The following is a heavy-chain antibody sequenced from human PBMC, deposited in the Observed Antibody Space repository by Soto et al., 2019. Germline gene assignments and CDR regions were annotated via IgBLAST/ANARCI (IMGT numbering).Heavy chain of an antibody. Sequence: QVQLQQWGAGLLKPSETLSLTCAVFGGSVNSGNYYWSWIRQPPGKGLEWIGEMSHSGGTHFNTSFKSRVPISVDTSKNQFSLKMSSVTAADTALYYCARVERGTATTVVDAFDIWGPGTMVTVSS. J-gene: IGHJ3*02. V-gene: IGHV4-34*01. CDR3: ARVERGTATTVVDAFDI. CDR2: MSHSGGT. CDR1: GGSVNSGNYY. D-gene: IGHD1-1*01.